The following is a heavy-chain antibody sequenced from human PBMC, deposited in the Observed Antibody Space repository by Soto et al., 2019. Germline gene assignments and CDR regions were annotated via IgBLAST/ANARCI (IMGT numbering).Heavy chain of an antibody. Sequence: SETLSLTGAVAGCSISSSNWWSWVRNPPGKGLEWIGEIYHSGSTNYNPSLKSRVTISVDKSKNQFSLKLSSVTAADTAVYYCARTSGYSSSWYRHNWFDPWGQGTLVT. CDR1: GCSISSSNW. CDR2: IYHSGST. J-gene: IGHJ5*02. CDR3: ARTSGYSSSWYRHNWFDP. D-gene: IGHD6-13*01. V-gene: IGHV4-4*02.